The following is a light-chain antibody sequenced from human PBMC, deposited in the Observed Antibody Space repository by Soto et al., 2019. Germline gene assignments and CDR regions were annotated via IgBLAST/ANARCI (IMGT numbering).Light chain of an antibody. CDR2: GAS. CDR1: QSVNNH. Sequence: EIVMTQSPATLSVSPGERVTLSCRASQSVNNHLAWYQQKPGQAPRLLIYGASTRATGIPARFSGSGSGTDFPLTISSLEPDDFAVYYCQQYDNWLTGTFGQGTKVDI. CDR3: QQYDNWLTGT. J-gene: IGKJ1*01. V-gene: IGKV3D-15*01.